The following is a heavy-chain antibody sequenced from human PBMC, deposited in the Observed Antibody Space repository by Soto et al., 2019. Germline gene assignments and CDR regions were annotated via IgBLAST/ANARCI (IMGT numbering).Heavy chain of an antibody. V-gene: IGHV1-2*02. J-gene: IGHJ4*02. D-gene: IGHD6-6*01. CDR2: INPNSGGT. Sequence: QVQLVQSGAEVKKPGASVKVSCKASGYTFTGYYMHWVRQAPGQGPEWMGWINPNSGGTTYAQKFQGRVTVTRDTSISTAYMELSSLRSDDTAVYYCARGGSSSLVYWGQGTLVTVSS. CDR3: ARGGSSSLVY. CDR1: GYTFTGYY.